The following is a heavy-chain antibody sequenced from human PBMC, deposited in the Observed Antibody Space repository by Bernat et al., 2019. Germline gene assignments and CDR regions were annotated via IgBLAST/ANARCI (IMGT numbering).Heavy chain of an antibody. Sequence: QVQLQESGPGLVKPSGTLSLTCAVSGGSISSSNWWSWVRQPPGKGVEWIGEIYHSGSTNYNPSLKSRFTISVDKSKNQFSLKLSSVTAADTAVYYCARDDYYDSSGYKPLDYWGQGTLVTVSS. V-gene: IGHV4-4*02. CDR1: GGSISSSNW. CDR3: ARDDYYDSSGYKPLDY. J-gene: IGHJ4*02. D-gene: IGHD3-22*01. CDR2: IYHSGST.